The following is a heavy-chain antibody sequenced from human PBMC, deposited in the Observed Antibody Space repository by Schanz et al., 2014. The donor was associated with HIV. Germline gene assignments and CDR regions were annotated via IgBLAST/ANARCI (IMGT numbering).Heavy chain of an antibody. V-gene: IGHV3-74*01. CDR3: VRGNQSRFRKVYGLDV. CDR2: VNGGGTNT. CDR1: GFTFSNYW. J-gene: IGHJ6*02. Sequence: DVHLVESGGGLVQPGGSLRLSCVVSGFTFSNYWMNWVRQDAGQGLVWVSRVNGGGTNTTYADSVKGRFTVSRDNVKNTLFLEMKSLRVGDTGVYYCVRGNQSRFRKVYGLDVWGQGTTVIVS.